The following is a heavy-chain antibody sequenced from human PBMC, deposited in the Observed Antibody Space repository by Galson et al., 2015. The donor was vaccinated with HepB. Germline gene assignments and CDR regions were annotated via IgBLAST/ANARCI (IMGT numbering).Heavy chain of an antibody. CDR2: ISYDGSNK. Sequence: SLRLSCAASGFTFSSYAMHWVRQAPGKGLEWVAVISYDGSNKYYADSVKGRFTISRDNSKNTLYLQMNSLRAEDTAVYYCARAFDYDGRHDAFDIWGQGTMVTVSS. J-gene: IGHJ3*02. D-gene: IGHD3-22*01. CDR1: GFTFSSYA. CDR3: ARAFDYDGRHDAFDI. V-gene: IGHV3-30*04.